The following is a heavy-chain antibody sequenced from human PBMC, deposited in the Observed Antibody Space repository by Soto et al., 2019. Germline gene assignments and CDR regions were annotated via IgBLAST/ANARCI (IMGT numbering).Heavy chain of an antibody. CDR3: AAAVTMIYIMAPYAFDM. J-gene: IGHJ3*02. Sequence: SVKVSCKASGFTFGNSAVHWVRQARGQRLEWMGWILVASGGTNYAENFEERVTIARDMSTSTAYMELSSLRSEDTAVYFCAAAVTMIYIMAPYAFDMWGQGTPVTASS. V-gene: IGHV1-58*01. D-gene: IGHD3-22*01. CDR1: GFTFGNSA. CDR2: ILVASGGT.